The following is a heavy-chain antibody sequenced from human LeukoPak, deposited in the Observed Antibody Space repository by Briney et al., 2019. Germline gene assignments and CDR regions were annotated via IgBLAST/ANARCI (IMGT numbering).Heavy chain of an antibody. Sequence: ASVKVSCKASGYTFTSFGISWVRQAPGQGLEWMGWISTYNGDTNYAQKLQGRVTMTADTSTSTTYMELRSLRSDDTAVYYCALIPYCTTATCYYFDYWGQGTLVTVSS. CDR2: ISTYNGDT. CDR1: GYTFTSFG. J-gene: IGHJ4*02. D-gene: IGHD2-2*01. V-gene: IGHV1-18*01. CDR3: ALIPYCTTATCYYFDY.